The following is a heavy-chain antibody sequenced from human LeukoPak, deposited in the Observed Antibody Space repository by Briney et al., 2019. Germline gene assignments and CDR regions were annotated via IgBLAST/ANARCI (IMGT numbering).Heavy chain of an antibody. CDR2: MNPNSGNT. CDR1: GYTFTSYD. Sequence: GASVKVSCKASGYTFTSYDINWVRQATGQGLEWMGWMNPNSGNTGYAQKFQGRVTMTRDTSISTAYMELSRLRSDDTAVYYCARGPRLLRGWFDPWGQGTLVTVSS. J-gene: IGHJ5*02. D-gene: IGHD2/OR15-2a*01. V-gene: IGHV1-8*01. CDR3: ARGPRLLRGWFDP.